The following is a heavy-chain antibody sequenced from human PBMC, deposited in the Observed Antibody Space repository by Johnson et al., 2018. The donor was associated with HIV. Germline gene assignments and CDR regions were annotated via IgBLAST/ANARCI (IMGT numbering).Heavy chain of an antibody. CDR3: AKDDDGRTILLDAFDE. J-gene: IGHJ3*01. CDR1: GFTFDDYA. CDR2: ISWNGGSI. V-gene: IGHV3-9*01. Sequence: VQLVESGGGLGKPGGSLRLSCAASGFTFDDYAMHWVRQAPGKGLEWVSGISWNGGSIGYADSVKGRFTISRDNAKKSLFLQMNSLTIEDAGVYYCAKDDDGRTILLDAFDEWGPGTMVTVSS. D-gene: IGHD2-8*01.